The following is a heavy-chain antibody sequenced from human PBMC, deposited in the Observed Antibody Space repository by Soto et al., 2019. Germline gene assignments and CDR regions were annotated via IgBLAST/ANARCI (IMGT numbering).Heavy chain of an antibody. CDR2: IYYSGST. CDR3: ARGHDYYAMDV. CDR1: SGSISSSSNY. J-gene: IGHJ6*02. V-gene: IGHV4-39*01. Sequence: SETLSLTCTVSSGSISSSSNYWGWIRQPPGKGLEWIGSIYYSGSTYYNPSLKSRVTISVDTSTSKKQFSLNLSSVTAADTAVYYCARGHDYYAMDVWGQGTTVTVSS.